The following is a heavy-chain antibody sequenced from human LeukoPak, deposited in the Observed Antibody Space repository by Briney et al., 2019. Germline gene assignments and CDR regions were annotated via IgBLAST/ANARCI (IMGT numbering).Heavy chain of an antibody. CDR1: GFTISDYW. D-gene: IGHD3-22*01. CDR3: ARGSDTRGYYYPNY. V-gene: IGHV3-72*01. J-gene: IGHJ4*02. Sequence: GGSLRLSCAGSGFTISDYWMSWVRQAPGKGLEWVGRTRNKAKSYTTEYAASVKGRFTISRDDSKNSLYLQMNSLKTEDTAVYYCARGSDTRGYYYPNYWGQGTLVTVSS. CDR2: TRNKAKSYTT.